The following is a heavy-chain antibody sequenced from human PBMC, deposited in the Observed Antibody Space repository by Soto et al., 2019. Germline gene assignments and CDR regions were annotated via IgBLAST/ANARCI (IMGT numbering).Heavy chain of an antibody. CDR2: IYYSGST. CDR3: ARHLITMIVVVITRWFDP. D-gene: IGHD3-22*01. Sequence: PSGTLSLTCTVSGGSISSSSYSWGWIRQPPGKGLEWIGSIYYSGSTYYNPSLKSRVTISVDTSKNQFSLKLSSVTAADTAVYYCARHLITMIVVVITRWFDPWGQRTLVTVSS. J-gene: IGHJ5*02. CDR1: GGSISSSSYS. V-gene: IGHV4-39*01.